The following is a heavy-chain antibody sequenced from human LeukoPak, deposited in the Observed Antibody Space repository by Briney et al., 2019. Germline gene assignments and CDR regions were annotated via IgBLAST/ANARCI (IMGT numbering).Heavy chain of an antibody. V-gene: IGHV1-8*01. J-gene: IGHJ4*02. CDR3: ARVRVQYYDFWSGYLFDY. Sequence: ASVKVSCKASGYTFTSYDINWVRQATGQGLEWMGWMNPNSGNTGYAQKFQGRVTMTRNTSISTAYMELSSLRSEDTAVYYCARVRVQYYDFWSGYLFDYWGQGTLVTVSS. D-gene: IGHD3-3*01. CDR1: GYTFTSYD. CDR2: MNPNSGNT.